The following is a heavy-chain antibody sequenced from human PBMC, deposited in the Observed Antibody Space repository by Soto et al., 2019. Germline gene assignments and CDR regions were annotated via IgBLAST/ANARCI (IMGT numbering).Heavy chain of an antibody. J-gene: IGHJ4*02. CDR2: ISYDGSNR. CDR1: GFTFSGYA. Sequence: PGGSLRLSCAASGFTFSGYAMHWVRQAPGKGLEWVAIISYDGSNRYYADSVKGRFTISRDNSKNTLYLQTNSLRAEDTAVYYCAKEGYSGYETFDYWGQGTLVTVSS. V-gene: IGHV3-30*18. CDR3: AKEGYSGYETFDY. D-gene: IGHD5-12*01.